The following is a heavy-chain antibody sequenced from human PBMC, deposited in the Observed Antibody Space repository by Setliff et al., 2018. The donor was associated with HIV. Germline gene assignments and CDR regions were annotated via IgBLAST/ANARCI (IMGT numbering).Heavy chain of an antibody. J-gene: IGHJ4*02. CDR3: ATDTAFLQEGTEF. CDR1: GGSIRGSNYY. Sequence: SETLSLTCTVSGGSIRGSNYYWAWIRQPPGKGLEWIGSSYYSGSTYYNPSLKSRVTISVDTPKNQFSLKLTSVTAADTAIYYCATDTAFLQEGTEFWGQGALVTVPQ. D-gene: IGHD5-18*01. V-gene: IGHV4-39*01. CDR2: SYYSGST.